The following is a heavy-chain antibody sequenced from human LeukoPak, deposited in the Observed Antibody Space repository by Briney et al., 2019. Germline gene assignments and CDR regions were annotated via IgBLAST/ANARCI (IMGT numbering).Heavy chain of an antibody. V-gene: IGHV1-18*01. Sequence: ASVTVSCKASGYTFTNYGITWVRQAPGQGLEWMGWINTYNGNTNYAQKLQGRVTMTTDTSTSTAYMELRSLRSDDTAVYYCARDPYDGSGCIDYWGQGTLVTVSS. CDR3: ARDPYDGSGCIDY. D-gene: IGHD3-22*01. J-gene: IGHJ4*02. CDR2: INTYNGNT. CDR1: GYTFTNYG.